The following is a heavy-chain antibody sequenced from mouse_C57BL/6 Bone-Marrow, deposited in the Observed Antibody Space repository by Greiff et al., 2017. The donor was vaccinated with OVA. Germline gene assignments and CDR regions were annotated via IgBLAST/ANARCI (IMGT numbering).Heavy chain of an antibody. CDR2: IWSGGST. CDR1: GFSLTSYG. V-gene: IGHV2-2*01. J-gene: IGHJ4*01. CDR3: APGGTVVANRYAMDY. Sequence: VKLMESGPGLVQPSQSLSITCTVSGFSLTSYGVHWVRQSPGKGLEWLGVIWSGGSTDYNAAFISRLSISKDNSKSQVFFKMNSLQADDTAIYYGAPGGTVVANRYAMDYWGQGTSVTVSS. D-gene: IGHD1-1*01.